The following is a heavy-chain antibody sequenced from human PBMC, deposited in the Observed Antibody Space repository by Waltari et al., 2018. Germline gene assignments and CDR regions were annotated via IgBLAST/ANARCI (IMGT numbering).Heavy chain of an antibody. V-gene: IGHV4-59*01. D-gene: IGHD3-3*01. Sequence: QVQLQESGPGLVKPSETLSLTCTVSGGSISSYYWSWIRQPPGKGLEWVGYIHYTVKTNYTPSLKSPFTISVDTTRNRFSRKLTSVTAADTAVYYCARETADFWSGYYPRLDVWGQGTTVTVSS. J-gene: IGHJ3*01. CDR3: ARETADFWSGYYPRLDV. CDR1: GGSISSYY. CDR2: IHYTVKT.